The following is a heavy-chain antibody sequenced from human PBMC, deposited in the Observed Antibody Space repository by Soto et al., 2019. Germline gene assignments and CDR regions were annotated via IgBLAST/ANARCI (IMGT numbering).Heavy chain of an antibody. CDR2: IIPIFGTA. Sequence: ASVKVSCKASGGTFSSYAISWVRQAPGQGLEWMVGIIPIFGTANYAQKFQGRVTITADESTSTAYMELSSLRSEDTAVYYCARGTMGATKPFDYWGQGTLVTVSS. J-gene: IGHJ4*02. CDR1: GGTFSSYA. CDR3: ARGTMGATKPFDY. V-gene: IGHV1-69*13. D-gene: IGHD1-26*01.